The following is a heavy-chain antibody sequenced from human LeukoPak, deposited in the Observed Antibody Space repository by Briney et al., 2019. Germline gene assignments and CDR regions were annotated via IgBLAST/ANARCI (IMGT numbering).Heavy chain of an antibody. Sequence: KTGGSLRLSCAASGFTFSDFYMSWIRQAPGKGLEWVSYISSGGSYTKYADSVKGRFTISRDNAKHSLYLQMNSLRAEDTAVYYCAKRGYSYSLDAWGQGTLVAVSS. J-gene: IGHJ5*02. V-gene: IGHV3-11*06. D-gene: IGHD5-18*01. CDR3: AKRGYSYSLDA. CDR2: ISSGGSYT. CDR1: GFTFSDFY.